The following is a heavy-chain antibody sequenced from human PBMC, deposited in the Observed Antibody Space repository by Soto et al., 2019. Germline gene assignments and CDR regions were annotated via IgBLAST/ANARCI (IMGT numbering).Heavy chain of an antibody. V-gene: IGHV3-23*01. J-gene: IGHJ6*02. D-gene: IGHD2-2*02. CDR1: GFTFSSYA. CDR2: ISGSGGST. Sequence: SGGSLRLSCAASGFTFSSYAMSWVRQAPGKGLEWVSAISGSGGSTYYADSVKGRFTISRDNSKNTLYLQMNSLRAEDTAVYYCAKPNALQDIVVVPAAIRGDYYYYGMDVWGQGTTVTVSS. CDR3: AKPNALQDIVVVPAAIRGDYYYYGMDV.